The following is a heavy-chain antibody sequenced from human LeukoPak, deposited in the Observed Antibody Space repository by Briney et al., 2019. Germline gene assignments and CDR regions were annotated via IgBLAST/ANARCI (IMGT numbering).Heavy chain of an antibody. CDR2: INPDSGGT. CDR3: ARDHLLFRQPPNWFDP. Sequence: ASVKVSCKASRYTFSDYYMHWVRQAPGQGLEWMGWINPDSGGTKYAQKFQDRVTMTSDTSISTAYMELSRLRSDDTAVYYCARDHLLFRQPPNWFDPWGQGTLVTVSS. CDR1: RYTFSDYY. D-gene: IGHD1-14*01. V-gene: IGHV1-2*02. J-gene: IGHJ5*02.